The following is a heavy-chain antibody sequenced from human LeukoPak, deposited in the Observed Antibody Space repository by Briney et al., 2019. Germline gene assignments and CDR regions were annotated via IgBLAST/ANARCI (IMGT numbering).Heavy chain of an antibody. CDR1: GGFIGTGGYF. J-gene: IGHJ3*02. CDR2: IYYSGST. V-gene: IGHV4-39*07. Sequence: SETLSLTCSVSGGFIGTGGYFWGWIRQPPGKGLEWIAGIYYSGSTYNNPSLKSRVTISLDTSKNQFSLKVTSVSAADTAVYYCARSSFAGSSDAFDIWGQGTMVTVSS. D-gene: IGHD3-10*01. CDR3: ARSSFAGSSDAFDI.